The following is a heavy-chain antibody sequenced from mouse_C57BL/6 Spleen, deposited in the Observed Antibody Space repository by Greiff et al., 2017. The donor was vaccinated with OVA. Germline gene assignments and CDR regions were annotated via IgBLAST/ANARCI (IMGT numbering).Heavy chain of an antibody. J-gene: IGHJ3*01. CDR1: GYSITSGYY. D-gene: IGHD1-1*01. V-gene: IGHV3-6*01. CDR2: ISYDGSN. CDR3: ARPYGSSPWFAY. Sequence: EVQRVESGPGLVKPSQSLSLTCSVTGYSITSGYYWNWIRQFPGNKLEWMGYISYDGSNNYNPSLKNRISITRDTSKNQFFLKLNSVTTEDTATYYCARPYGSSPWFAYWGQGTLVTVSA.